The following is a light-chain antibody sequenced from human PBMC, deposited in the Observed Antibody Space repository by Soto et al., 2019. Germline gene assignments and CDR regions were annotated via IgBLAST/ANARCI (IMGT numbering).Light chain of an antibody. Sequence: QSALTQPPSASGSPGQSVTISCTGTSSDVGGYNYVSWYQQHPGKAPKLMIYEVSKRPSGVPDRYSGSKSGNTASLTVSGLQSEEEADYYCSSYAGSNNVEDVFGTGTKLTVL. CDR1: SSDVGGYNY. J-gene: IGLJ1*01. CDR3: SSYAGSNNVEDV. V-gene: IGLV2-8*01. CDR2: EVS.